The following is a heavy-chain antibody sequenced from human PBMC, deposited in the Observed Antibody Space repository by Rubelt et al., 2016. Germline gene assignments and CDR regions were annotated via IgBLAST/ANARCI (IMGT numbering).Heavy chain of an antibody. V-gene: IGHV4-39*01. CDR3: AAHGTRVGWCDP. D-gene: IGHD1-26*01. J-gene: IGHJ5*02. CDR2: IFYGGGT. CDR1: GGSISSSSSY. Sequence: QLRLLESGPGLGKPSETLSLTCTVSGGSISSSSSYWAWIRQPPGRGLEWIGSIFYGGGTYYSPSLKSRVTISVDSSKNQFSLKRRSRTAADTAVYYCAAHGTRVGWCDPWGQGTEVTVAS.